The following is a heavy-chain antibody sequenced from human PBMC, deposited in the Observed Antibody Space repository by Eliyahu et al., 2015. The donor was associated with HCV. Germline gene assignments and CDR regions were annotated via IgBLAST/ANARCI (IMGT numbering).Heavy chain of an antibody. CDR2: IYWHDDK. V-gene: IGHV2-5*01. CDR1: GFSLSXSGVG. J-gene: IGHJ4*02. Sequence: QITLKESGPTLVKPTQTLTLTCTFSGFSLSXSGVGVGWIRQPPGKALEWXALIYWHDDKRYSPSLKSRLTISKDTSKNQVVLTMTNMDPVDTATYYCAHRGSSGWYGDFDYWGQGTLVTVSS. CDR3: AHRGSSGWYGDFDY. D-gene: IGHD6-19*01.